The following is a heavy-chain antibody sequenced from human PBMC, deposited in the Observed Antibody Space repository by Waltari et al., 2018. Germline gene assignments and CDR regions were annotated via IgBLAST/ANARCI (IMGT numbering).Heavy chain of an antibody. CDR2: INQYGSKE. J-gene: IGHJ3*02. V-gene: IGHV3-7*01. CDR1: IFTFINYW. CDR3: ARTGARWLQFAAFDI. Sequence: EVLLVESGGGLVQTGGSLRLSCAASIFTFINYWLNGVRQAPGKGLECVANINQYGSKEYYVDSVKGRFTISRDNAKNSLYLEMKTLRAEDTAIYYCARTGARWLQFAAFDIWGQGTMVTVSS. D-gene: IGHD5-12*01.